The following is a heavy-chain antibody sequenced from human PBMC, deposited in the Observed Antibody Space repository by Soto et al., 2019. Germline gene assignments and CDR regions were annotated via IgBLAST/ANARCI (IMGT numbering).Heavy chain of an antibody. CDR3: VGGQYYLDC. CDR2: ISADGSDK. CDR1: GFPFTAYG. D-gene: IGHD3-10*01. V-gene: IGHV3-30*03. J-gene: IGHJ4*02. Sequence: QVQLVESGGGVVQPGRSLRLSCAASGFPFTAYGMHWVREGPGKGLEWVAVISADGSDKFYADSVKGRFTVSRDNSKNTLYLQMNSQRPEDTALYYGVGGQYYLDCRGQGTLVIVSS.